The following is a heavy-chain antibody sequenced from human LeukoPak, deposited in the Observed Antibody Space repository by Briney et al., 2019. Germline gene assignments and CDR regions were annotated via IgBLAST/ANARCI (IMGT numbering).Heavy chain of an antibody. D-gene: IGHD5-24*01. CDR3: ARVVQRWLQD. CDR1: GFTFSTYW. CDR2: IYSGGST. J-gene: IGHJ4*02. V-gene: IGHV3-53*01. Sequence: GGSLRLSCAASGFTFSTYWMSWVRQAPGKGLEWVSVIYSGGSTYYADSVKGRFTISRDNSKNTLYLQMNSLRAEDTAVYYCARVVQRWLQDWGQGTLVTVSS.